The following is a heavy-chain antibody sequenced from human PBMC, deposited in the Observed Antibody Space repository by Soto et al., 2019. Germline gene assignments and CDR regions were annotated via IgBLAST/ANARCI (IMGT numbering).Heavy chain of an antibody. J-gene: IGHJ1*01. CDR1: GFTFSSYA. CDR2: ISGSGDST. V-gene: IGHV3-23*01. Sequence: GGSLRLSCAASGFTFSSYAMSWVRQAPGKGLEWVSGISGSGDSTYYADSVKGRFTISRDNSKKTVYLQMNSLRAEDTAVYYCAKGVPGIAVAGTGYFQHWGQGT. D-gene: IGHD6-19*01. CDR3: AKGVPGIAVAGTGYFQH.